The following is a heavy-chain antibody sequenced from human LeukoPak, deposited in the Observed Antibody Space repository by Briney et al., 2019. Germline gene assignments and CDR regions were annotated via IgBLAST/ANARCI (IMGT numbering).Heavy chain of an antibody. CDR2: IYYSGST. J-gene: IGHJ2*01. V-gene: IGHV4-59*08. D-gene: IGHD6-6*01. CDR3: ARGVKIEYSSSSRNWYFDL. Sequence: PSETLSLTCTVSGGSISNYYWSWIWQPPWKGLEWIGYIYYSGSTNYNPSLKSRVTITVDTSKNQFSLKLSPVTAADTAVYYWARGVKIEYSSSSRNWYFDLWGRGTLVTVSS. CDR1: GGSISNYY.